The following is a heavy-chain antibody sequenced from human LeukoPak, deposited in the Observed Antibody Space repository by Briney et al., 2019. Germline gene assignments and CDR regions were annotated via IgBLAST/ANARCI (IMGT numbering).Heavy chain of an antibody. CDR1: GFTFSSYA. V-gene: IGHV3-23*01. CDR3: ARSPHGDYGPFDY. J-gene: IGHJ4*02. D-gene: IGHD4-17*01. Sequence: GGSLRLSCAASGFTFSSYAMSWVRQAPGKGLEWVSAISGSGGSTYYADSVKGRFTISRDSSKNTLYLQMNSLRAEDTAVYYCARSPHGDYGPFDYWGQGTLVTVSS. CDR2: ISGSGGST.